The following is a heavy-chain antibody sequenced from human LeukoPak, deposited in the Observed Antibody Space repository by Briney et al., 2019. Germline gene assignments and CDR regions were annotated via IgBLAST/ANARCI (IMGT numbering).Heavy chain of an antibody. J-gene: IGHJ4*02. CDR1: GFSFSSYD. V-gene: IGHV3-33*01. CDR3: ARDLGYPDY. CDR2: IWYDGSNK. D-gene: IGHD3-16*02. Sequence: GGSLRLSCAASGFSFSSYDMHWVRQAPGKGLEWVAVIWYDGSNKYHADSVKGRFTISRDNSKNTLYLQMNSLRAEDTAVYYCARDLGYPDYWGQGTLVAVSS.